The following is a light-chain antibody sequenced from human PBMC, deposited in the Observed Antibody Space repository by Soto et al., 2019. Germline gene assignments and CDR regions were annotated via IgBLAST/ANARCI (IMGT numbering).Light chain of an antibody. Sequence: EIVMTQSPDTLSVSPGERATLSCRASQSVSTNLAWYQQKPGQAPRLLFYGASTRATGIPARFSAGGSVTEFTLTISSLQSEDFAIYYCQQYIMWPSGTFGQGTRLEIK. CDR3: QQYIMWPSGT. CDR2: GAS. J-gene: IGKJ5*01. V-gene: IGKV3-15*01. CDR1: QSVSTN.